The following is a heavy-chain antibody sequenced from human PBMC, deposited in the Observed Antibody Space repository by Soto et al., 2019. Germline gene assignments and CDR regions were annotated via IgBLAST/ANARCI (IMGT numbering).Heavy chain of an antibody. Sequence: GGSLRLSCSASGFAFYGFAMHWVRQAPGKGLEYVAAISSNGGSIYYVDSVKGRFTISRDNSKSTLYLQMSSLRPEDTAVYYCVKGYGSGTYYVEYFDYWXQGTLVTVSS. J-gene: IGHJ4*02. CDR1: GFAFYGFA. V-gene: IGHV3-64D*06. CDR2: ISSNGGSI. D-gene: IGHD3-10*01. CDR3: VKGYGSGTYYVEYFDY.